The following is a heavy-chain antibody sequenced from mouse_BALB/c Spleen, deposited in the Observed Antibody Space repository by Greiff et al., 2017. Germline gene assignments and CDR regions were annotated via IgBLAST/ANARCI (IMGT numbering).Heavy chain of an antibody. CDR2: INPSSGYT. Sequence: QVQLQQSGAELARPGASVKMSCKASGYTFTSYTMHWVKQRPGQGLEWIGYINPSSGYTNYNQKFKDKATLTADKSSSTAYMQLRSLTSEDSAVYYCARRGPYDRYAMDDWGQGTSVTVSS. V-gene: IGHV1-4*01. J-gene: IGHJ4*01. CDR1: GYTFTSYT. CDR3: ARRGPYDRYAMDD. D-gene: IGHD2-14*01.